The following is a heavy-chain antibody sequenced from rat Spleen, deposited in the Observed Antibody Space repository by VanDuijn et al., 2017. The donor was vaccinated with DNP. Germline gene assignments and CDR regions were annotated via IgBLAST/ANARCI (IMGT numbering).Heavy chain of an antibody. CDR3: VRWNSGHFDY. Sequence: EVQLVESGGGFVQPGRSLKLSCVASGFTFSSYWMFWVRQAPAKGLEWVAYIGSAAYAPYYGDSVKGRFTISRDNAKSTLYLQMNSLRSEDMATYYCVRWNSGHFDYWGQGVMVTVSS. V-gene: IGHV5-22*01. J-gene: IGHJ2*01. D-gene: IGHD4-3*01. CDR2: IGSAAYAP. CDR1: GFTFSSYW.